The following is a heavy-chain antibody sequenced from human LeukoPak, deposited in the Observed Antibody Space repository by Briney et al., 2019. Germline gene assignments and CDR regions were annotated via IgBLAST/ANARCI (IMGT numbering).Heavy chain of an antibody. CDR1: GFTFSSYA. J-gene: IGHJ5*02. CDR2: ISYDGSNK. D-gene: IGHD1-26*01. CDR3: ARDQGGSYCTNWFDP. V-gene: IGHV3-30-3*01. Sequence: PGRSLRLSCAASGFTFSSYAMHWVRQAPGKGLEWVAVISYDGSNKYYADSVKGRFTISRDNSKNTLYLQMNSLRAEDTAVYYCARDQGGSYCTNWFDPWGQGTLVTVSS.